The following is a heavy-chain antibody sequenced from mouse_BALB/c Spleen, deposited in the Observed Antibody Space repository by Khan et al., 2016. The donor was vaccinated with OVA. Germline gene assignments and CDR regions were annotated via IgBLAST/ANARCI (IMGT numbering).Heavy chain of an antibody. J-gene: IGHJ3*01. CDR3: TRREKYGYDPSWFAY. Sequence: VQLQQPGTELVRPGASVKLSCKASGYTFTSYWMNWVKQRPGQGLEWIGMIDPSDSETHYNQMFKDKATLTVDKFSSTAYMQLRSLTSEDSAVYYGTRREKYGYDPSWFAYWGQGTLVTVSA. D-gene: IGHD2-2*01. V-gene: IGHV1-61*01. CDR2: IDPSDSET. CDR1: GYTFTSYW.